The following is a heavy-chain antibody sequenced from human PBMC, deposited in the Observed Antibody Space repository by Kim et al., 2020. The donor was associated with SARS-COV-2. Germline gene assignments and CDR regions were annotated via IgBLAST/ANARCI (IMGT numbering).Heavy chain of an antibody. J-gene: IGHJ3*02. V-gene: IGHV3-23*01. CDR1: GFTFSSYA. Sequence: GGSLRLSCAASGFTFSSYAMSWVRQASGKELEWVSASSGSGGSTYYADSVKGRFTISRDSSKNTLYLQMNSLRPEDTALYYCGTPVVYAIKGWDGGFDI. D-gene: IGHD2-8*02. CDR3: GTPVVYAIKGWDGGFDI. CDR2: SSGSGGST.